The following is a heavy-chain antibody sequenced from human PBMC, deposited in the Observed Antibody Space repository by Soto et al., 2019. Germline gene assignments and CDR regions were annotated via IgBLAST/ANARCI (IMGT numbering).Heavy chain of an antibody. CDR2: IMPVFPTP. CDR3: ARDKGRQQLGGNYYYVMDV. J-gene: IGHJ6*02. D-gene: IGHD3-3*02. V-gene: IGHV1-69*12. CDR1: GGTFRTSA. Sequence: QVQLVQSGAEVKKPGSSVRVSCKTSGGTFRTSAISWVRQAPGQGLEWMGGIMPVFPTPDYAQKFQGRVTITADESSSTAYMELSSLRSEDTAVYYCARDKGRQQLGGNYYYVMDVWCQGTTVTVSS.